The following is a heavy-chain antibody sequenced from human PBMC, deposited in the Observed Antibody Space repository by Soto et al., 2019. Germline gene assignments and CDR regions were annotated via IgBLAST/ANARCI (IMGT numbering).Heavy chain of an antibody. Sequence: QVQLQESGPGLVKPSQTLSLTCAVSGGSFNSSGYFWNRNRQHPGKGLEWIGYIYYSGSAFYNPSLKSRVDISVDTSKNQFSLEVSSLTAADTAVYYCASGVVVTGNVDYWGQGTLVTVSS. CDR3: ASGVVVTGNVDY. D-gene: IGHD3-22*01. CDR2: IYYSGSA. J-gene: IGHJ4*02. V-gene: IGHV4-31*11. CDR1: GGSFNSSGYF.